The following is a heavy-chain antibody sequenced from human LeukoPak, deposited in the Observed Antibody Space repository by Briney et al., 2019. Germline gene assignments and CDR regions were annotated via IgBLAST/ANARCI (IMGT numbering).Heavy chain of an antibody. D-gene: IGHD6-13*01. CDR2: IRFDGTSE. CDR1: GFTFSNFG. J-gene: IGHJ4*02. V-gene: IGHV3-30*02. Sequence: GGSLRLSCAASGFTFSNFGMHWVRQAPGKGLEWVAFIRFDGTSEFYADSVKGRFTISRDNSKNTLYLQMNSLRGEDTAVYYCAKVGSSWDFDYWGQGTLVAVSS. CDR3: AKVGSSWDFDY.